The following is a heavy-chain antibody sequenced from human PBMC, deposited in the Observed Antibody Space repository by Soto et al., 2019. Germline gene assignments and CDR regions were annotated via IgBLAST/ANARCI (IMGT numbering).Heavy chain of an antibody. J-gene: IGHJ4*02. D-gene: IGHD1-1*01. CDR3: ARSRDNHNLLDY. CDR2: SSNSGTFA. Sequence: PGGSLRFSCAASGFTFNEYYMSWIRQAPGKGLEWISYSSNSGTFARYADSVKGRFSISRDNAKNSLYLQINSLRGDDTAIYYCARSRDNHNLLDYWGQGTPVTVSS. V-gene: IGHV3-11*06. CDR1: GFTFNEYY.